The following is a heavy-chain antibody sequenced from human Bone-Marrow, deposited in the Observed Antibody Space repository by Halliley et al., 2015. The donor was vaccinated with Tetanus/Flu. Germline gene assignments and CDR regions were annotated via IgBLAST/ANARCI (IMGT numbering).Heavy chain of an antibody. J-gene: IGHJ4*02. D-gene: IGHD6-13*01. Sequence: WMGWINAPGGGKSYPQKFQGWVTMTRDTSISTACRELNRLKSDDTAVYYCAGDRGSSWPPAFDNWGQGTLVTVSS. CDR3: AGDRGSSWPPAFDN. CDR2: INAPGGGK. V-gene: IGHV1-2*04.